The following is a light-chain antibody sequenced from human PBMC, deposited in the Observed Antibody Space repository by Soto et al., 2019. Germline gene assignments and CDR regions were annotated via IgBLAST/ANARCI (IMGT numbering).Light chain of an antibody. CDR2: GAS. CDR3: QQYGSSPRT. V-gene: IGKV3-20*01. J-gene: IGKJ1*01. Sequence: EIVLTQFPGTLSLSPGERATVSCRASQSVSSAYLAWYQQKPGQAPRLLISGASSRATGIPDRFSGSGSETDFTLTISRLEPEDFAVYYCQQYGSSPRTFGQGTKVEIK. CDR1: QSVSSAY.